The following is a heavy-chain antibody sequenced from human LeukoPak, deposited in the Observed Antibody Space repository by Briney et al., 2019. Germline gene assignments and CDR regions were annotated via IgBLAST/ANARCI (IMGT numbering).Heavy chain of an antibody. CDR2: IYSGGST. J-gene: IGHJ4*02. D-gene: IGHD1-26*01. CDR1: GFTFSSYW. V-gene: IGHV3-53*01. CDR3: TWMGATMGYYFDY. Sequence: GGSLRLSCAASGFTFSSYWMHWVRQAPGKGLEWVSVIYSGGSTYYADPVKGRFTISRDNSKNTLYPQMNSLRAEDTAVYYCTWMGATMGYYFDYWGQGTLVTVSS.